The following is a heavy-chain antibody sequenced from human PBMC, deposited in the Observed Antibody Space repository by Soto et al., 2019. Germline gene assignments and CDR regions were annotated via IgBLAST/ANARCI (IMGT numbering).Heavy chain of an antibody. V-gene: IGHV3-53*01. CDR3: ARTPSLSKYYYYGMDV. J-gene: IGHJ6*02. CDR1: GFTFSIYA. Sequence: PGGSRRLSCAASGFTFSIYAMSWVRQAPGKGLEWVSVIYSGGSTYYADSVKGRFTISRDNSKNTLYLQMNSLRAEDTAVYYCARTPSLSKYYYYGMDVGGQGTTVPVSS. CDR2: IYSGGST. D-gene: IGHD2-2*01.